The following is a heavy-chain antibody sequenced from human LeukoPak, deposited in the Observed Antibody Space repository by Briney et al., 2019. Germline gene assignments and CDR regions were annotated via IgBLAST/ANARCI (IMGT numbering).Heavy chain of an antibody. CDR3: ARDSAENYYYYYMDV. CDR1: GFTYSSYD. J-gene: IGHJ6*03. Sequence: GGSLRLSCAASGFTYSSYDMNWVRQAPGKGLEWVSYISSSSSTIYYADSVKGRFTISRDNAKNSLYLQMNSLRAEDTAVYYCARDSAENYYYYYMDVWGKGTTVTVSS. V-gene: IGHV3-48*01. CDR2: ISSSSSTI.